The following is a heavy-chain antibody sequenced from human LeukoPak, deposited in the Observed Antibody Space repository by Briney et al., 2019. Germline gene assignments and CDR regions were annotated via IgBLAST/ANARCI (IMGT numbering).Heavy chain of an antibody. CDR3: ARHVRITMVRGAFDP. D-gene: IGHD3-10*01. CDR1: GGSISSSSYY. V-gene: IGHV4-39*01. Sequence: SETLSLTCTVSGGSISSSSYYWGWIRQPPGKGLEWIGSIYYSGSTYYNPSLKRRVTISLVTSKNQFSLKLSSVTAADTAVYYCARHVRITMVRGAFDPWGQGTLVTVSS. J-gene: IGHJ5*02. CDR2: IYYSGST.